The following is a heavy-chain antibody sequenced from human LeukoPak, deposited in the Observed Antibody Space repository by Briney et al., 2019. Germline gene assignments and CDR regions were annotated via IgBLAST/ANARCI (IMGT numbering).Heavy chain of an antibody. V-gene: IGHV4-30-4*07. CDR2: IYYSGSA. D-gene: IGHD5-12*01. CDR3: ARVNWSGYDFRGAFDI. CDR1: GGTLTSGGYS. J-gene: IGHJ3*02. Sequence: SQTLSLTCAVSGGTLTSGGYSWSWIRQSPGKALEWIGYIYYSGSAYYNPSLKSRVDISFDTSKNQFSLRMTSVTAADPAVYYCARVNWSGYDFRGAFDIWGQGKTVTVSS.